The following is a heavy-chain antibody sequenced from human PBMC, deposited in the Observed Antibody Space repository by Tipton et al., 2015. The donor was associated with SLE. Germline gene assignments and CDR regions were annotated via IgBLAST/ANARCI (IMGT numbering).Heavy chain of an antibody. J-gene: IGHJ4*02. CDR2: ISSSGSTI. CDR3: VREGHKNVGYGYDY. CDR1: RFAFSNCG. Sequence: SLRLSCAASRFAFSNCGMHWIRQAPGKGLEWISYISSSGSTIYYADSVKGRFAISRDNAKNSLYLQMNSLRAEDTAVYYCVREGHKNVGYGYDYWGQGTLVTVSS. D-gene: IGHD5-12*01. V-gene: IGHV3-11*01.